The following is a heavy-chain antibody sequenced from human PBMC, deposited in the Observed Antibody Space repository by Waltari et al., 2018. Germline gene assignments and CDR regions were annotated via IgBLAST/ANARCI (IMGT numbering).Heavy chain of an antibody. Sequence: QVQLQESGPGLVKPSETLSLTCAVSGYSISSGYYWGWIRQPPGKGLEWIGSIYHSGSTYYNPSLKSRVTISVDTSKNQFSLKLSSVAAADTAVYYCASFYGDRTSRRDYWGQGTLVTVSS. V-gene: IGHV4-38-2*01. J-gene: IGHJ4*02. CDR1: GYSISSGYY. D-gene: IGHD4-17*01. CDR3: ASFYGDRTSRRDY. CDR2: IYHSGST.